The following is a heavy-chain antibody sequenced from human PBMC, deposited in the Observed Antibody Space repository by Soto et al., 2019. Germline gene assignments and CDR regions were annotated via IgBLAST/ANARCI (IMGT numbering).Heavy chain of an antibody. Sequence: GGSLRLSCAASGFTFSSYSMNWVRQAPGKGLEWVSSISSSSSYIYYADSVKGRFTISRDNAKNSLYLQMTSLRAEDTAVYYCARGDYDFVRMAGQYFDYWGQGTLVTVSS. CDR2: ISSSSSYI. CDR3: ARGDYDFVRMAGQYFDY. D-gene: IGHD3-3*01. J-gene: IGHJ4*02. CDR1: GFTFSSYS. V-gene: IGHV3-21*01.